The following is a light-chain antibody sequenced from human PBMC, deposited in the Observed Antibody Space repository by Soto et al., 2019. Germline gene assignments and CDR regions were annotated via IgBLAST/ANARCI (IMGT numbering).Light chain of an antibody. Sequence: EIVLTQSPATLSLSPGERATLSCRASQSVSTSLVWYQQKPGQAPRLLIYAASTRASGIPARFSGSGSGTDFTLTISSLEPEDFAVYYCQQRGNWPLTFGGGTKVEIK. V-gene: IGKV3-11*01. J-gene: IGKJ4*02. CDR2: AAS. CDR1: QSVSTS. CDR3: QQRGNWPLT.